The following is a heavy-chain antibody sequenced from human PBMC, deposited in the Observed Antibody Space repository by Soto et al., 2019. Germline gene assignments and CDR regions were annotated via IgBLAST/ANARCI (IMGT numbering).Heavy chain of an antibody. D-gene: IGHD3-10*01. CDR3: ARGQLLHYQYGLDV. Sequence: QVQLQESGPALVRPSDSLSLMCSVSGVPITTFYWSWIRQAPGKGLEYIGYIYYGGGTHYNPALKGRATRSVDTATNEFSLKLRSVTAADTAAYYCARGQLLHYQYGLDVWGQGTTVIV. CDR2: IYYGGGT. J-gene: IGHJ6*02. CDR1: GVPITTFY. V-gene: IGHV4-59*07.